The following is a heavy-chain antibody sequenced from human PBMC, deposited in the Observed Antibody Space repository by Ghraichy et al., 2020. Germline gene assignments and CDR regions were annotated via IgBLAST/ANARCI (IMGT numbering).Heavy chain of an antibody. CDR3: AKDFFGAVNPYHLDS. CDR2: ISGGSCDT. V-gene: IGHV3-43*02. Sequence: GGSLRLSCSASGFDFENFAMHWVRHAPGKGLEWLCLISGGSCDTLFGDSVKGLFTVSRDNNKNSVYLQINDLTSEDTAFYYCAKDFFGAVNPYHLDSWGQGTLVTVSS. CDR1: GFDFENFA. D-gene: IGHD3-10*01. J-gene: IGHJ4*02.